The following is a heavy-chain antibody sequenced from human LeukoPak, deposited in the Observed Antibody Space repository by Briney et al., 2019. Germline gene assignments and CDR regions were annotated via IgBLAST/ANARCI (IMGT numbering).Heavy chain of an antibody. Sequence: SETLSLTCAVYGGSFSGYYWSWIRQPPGKGLEWIGEINHSGSTNYNPSLKSRVTISVDTSKNQFSLKLSSVTAADTAVYYCARHIQQQTFDPWGQGTLVTVSS. CDR2: INHSGST. CDR1: GGSFSGYY. D-gene: IGHD6-13*01. CDR3: ARHIQQQTFDP. J-gene: IGHJ5*02. V-gene: IGHV4-34*01.